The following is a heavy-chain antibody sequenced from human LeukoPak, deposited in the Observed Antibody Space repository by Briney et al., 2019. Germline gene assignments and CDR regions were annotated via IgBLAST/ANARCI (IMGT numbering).Heavy chain of an antibody. CDR3: AKDISIGGYADGYYYGMDV. V-gene: IGHV3-9*01. CDR2: ISWNSRNI. Sequence: GRSLRLSCATSGFNFDDYAMHWVRQAPGRGLEWVSGISWNSRNIGYADSVKGRFTISRDHAKNSVYLQMTRLRAEDTAVYYCAKDISIGGYADGYYYGMDVWGQGTTVTVSS. D-gene: IGHD5-12*01. CDR1: GFNFDDYA. J-gene: IGHJ6*02.